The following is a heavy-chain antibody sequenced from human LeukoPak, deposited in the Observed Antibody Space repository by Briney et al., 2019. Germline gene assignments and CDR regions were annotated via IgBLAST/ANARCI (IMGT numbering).Heavy chain of an antibody. D-gene: IGHD5-18*01. Sequence: GGSLRLSCVASGFXFRSHDMQWVRQAPGKGLEWLSYISYNSGTIFYSDSVKGRFTISRDNAKDSLFLQMSSLRDEDTAVYYCARDSGNSYAVDYWGQGTLVTVSS. CDR3: ARDSGNSYAVDY. J-gene: IGHJ4*02. CDR2: ISYNSGTI. V-gene: IGHV3-48*02. CDR1: GFXFRSHD.